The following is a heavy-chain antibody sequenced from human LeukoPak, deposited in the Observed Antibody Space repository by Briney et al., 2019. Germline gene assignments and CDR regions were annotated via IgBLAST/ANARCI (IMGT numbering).Heavy chain of an antibody. Sequence: PGGSLRLSCAASGFTFRSYSMNWVRQAPGKGLEWVSYISSSSSTMYYADSVKGRLTISRDNAKNSLYLQMNSLRSEDTAVYYCARGSSGSYSNYYYGMDVWGQGTTVTVSS. CDR2: ISSSSSTM. CDR1: GFTFRSYS. V-gene: IGHV3-48*01. D-gene: IGHD1-26*01. CDR3: ARGSSGSYSNYYYGMDV. J-gene: IGHJ6*02.